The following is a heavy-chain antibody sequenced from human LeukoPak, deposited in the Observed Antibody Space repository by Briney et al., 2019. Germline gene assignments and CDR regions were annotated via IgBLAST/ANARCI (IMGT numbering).Heavy chain of an antibody. D-gene: IGHD5-24*01. Sequence: PGRSLRLSCAASGFTFTSYNFHWVRQAPGKGLEWVSYISSSGSSKYYADSVKGRFTISRDNSKNTLYLQMNSLRAEDTAVYYCAKDDGWVQYANWGQGTLVTVSS. V-gene: IGHV3-48*01. CDR2: ISSSGSSK. CDR3: AKDDGWVQYAN. CDR1: GFTFTSYN. J-gene: IGHJ4*02.